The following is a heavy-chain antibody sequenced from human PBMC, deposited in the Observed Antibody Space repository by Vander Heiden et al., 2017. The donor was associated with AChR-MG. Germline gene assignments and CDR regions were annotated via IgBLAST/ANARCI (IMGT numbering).Heavy chain of an antibody. CDR3: TRQGLFNYYYYMDV. V-gene: IGHV3-73*02. CDR2: IRSKANSYAT. CDR1: GFTFSGTA. J-gene: IGHJ6*03. Sequence: EVQLVESGGGLVQPGVSLQLSCAASGFTFSGTAMHWVRQASGKGLEWVGRIRSKANSYATAYAASVKGRFTISRDDSKNTAYLQMNSLKTEDTAVYYCTRQGLFNYYYYMDVWGKGTTVTVSS.